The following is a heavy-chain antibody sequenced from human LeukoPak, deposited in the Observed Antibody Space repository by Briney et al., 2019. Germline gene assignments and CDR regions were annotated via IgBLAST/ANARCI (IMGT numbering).Heavy chain of an antibody. Sequence: SQTLSLTCAISGDSVSSNSAAWNWIRQSPSRGLEWLGRTYYRSKWYNDYAVSVKSRITINPDTSKNQFSLQLNSVTPEDTAVYYCAFGSGYYSGRYYYYGMDVWGQGTTVTVSS. D-gene: IGHD3-22*01. CDR1: GDSVSSNSAA. J-gene: IGHJ6*02. CDR3: AFGSGYYSGRYYYYGMDV. V-gene: IGHV6-1*01. CDR2: TYYRSKWYN.